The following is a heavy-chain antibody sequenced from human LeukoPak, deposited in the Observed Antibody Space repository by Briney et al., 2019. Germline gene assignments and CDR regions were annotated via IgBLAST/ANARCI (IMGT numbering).Heavy chain of an antibody. D-gene: IGHD3-22*01. Sequence: GGSLRLSCAASGFTFSSYSMNWVRQAPGKGLEWVSSISSSSSYIYYADSVKGRFTISRDNAKNSLYLQMNGLRAEDTAVYYCARAVGQYYYDSSGYAFDIWGQGTMVTVSS. J-gene: IGHJ3*02. CDR1: GFTFSSYS. V-gene: IGHV3-21*01. CDR2: ISSSSSYI. CDR3: ARAVGQYYYDSSGYAFDI.